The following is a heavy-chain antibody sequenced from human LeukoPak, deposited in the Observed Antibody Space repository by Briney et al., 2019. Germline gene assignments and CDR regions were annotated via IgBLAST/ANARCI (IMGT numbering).Heavy chain of an antibody. V-gene: IGHV1-69*01. D-gene: IGHD2-21*01. CDR1: GGTFSSYA. J-gene: IGHJ4*02. Sequence: SVNVSCKASGGTFSSYAISWVRQAPGQGLEWMGGIIPIFGTANYAQKFQGRVTITADESTSTAYMELSSLRSEDTAVYYCARRSCGGDCYNELYFDYWGQGTLVTVSS. CDR2: IIPIFGTA. CDR3: ARRSCGGDCYNELYFDY.